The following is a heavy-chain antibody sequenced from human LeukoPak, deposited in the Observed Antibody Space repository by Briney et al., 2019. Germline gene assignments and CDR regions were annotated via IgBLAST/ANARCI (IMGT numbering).Heavy chain of an antibody. Sequence: SETLSLTCAVYGGSFSGYYWSWIRQPPGKGLEWIGEINHSGSTNYNPSLKSRVTISADTSKNQFSLKLSSVTAADTAVYYCASERQGIAVAGTGRWGQGTLVTVSS. CDR1: GGSFSGYY. CDR2: INHSGST. D-gene: IGHD6-19*01. V-gene: IGHV4-34*01. CDR3: ASERQGIAVAGTGR. J-gene: IGHJ4*02.